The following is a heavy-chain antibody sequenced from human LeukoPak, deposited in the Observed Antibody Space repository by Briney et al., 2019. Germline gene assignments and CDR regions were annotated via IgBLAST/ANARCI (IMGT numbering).Heavy chain of an antibody. CDR3: ARDWYYDDYYGMDV. D-gene: IGHD3-16*01. V-gene: IGHV4-59*01. J-gene: IGHJ6*02. CDR2: IYHSGST. Sequence: XSXXXXPXGXXLXXXXYIYHSGSTNYNPSLKSRVTISVDASKNQFSLKLSSVTAADTAVYYCARDWYYDDYYGMDVWGQGTTVTVSS.